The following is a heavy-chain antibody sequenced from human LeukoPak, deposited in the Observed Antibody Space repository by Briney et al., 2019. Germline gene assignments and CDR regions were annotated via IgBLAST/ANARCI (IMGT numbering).Heavy chain of an antibody. D-gene: IGHD2-2*02. CDR2: FIPMVGVA. CDR3: ARVRAVGVPVAIDAYYSYGMDV. Sequence: VASVKVSCKASGSTFSRNSISWVRQVPGQGLEWMGRFIPMVGVAAYAQKFQGRITITEDRSTNTAFMELSSLRSEDTAVYYCARVRAVGVPVAIDAYYSYGMDVWGQGTAVTVSS. CDR1: GSTFSRNS. J-gene: IGHJ6*02. V-gene: IGHV1-69*04.